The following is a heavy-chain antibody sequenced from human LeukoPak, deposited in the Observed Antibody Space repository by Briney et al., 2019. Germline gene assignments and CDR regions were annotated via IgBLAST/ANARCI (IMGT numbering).Heavy chain of an antibody. CDR3: GSKAS. V-gene: IGHV3-9*01. CDR1: GFSFDDYG. CDR2: ISWNSGNI. J-gene: IGHJ4*02. Sequence: GGSLRLSCVASGFSFDDYGMFWVRQTPGKGLEWVSGISWNSGNIGYADSVKGRFTVSRDDAKNSLYLQMNSLRVEDTAFYDSGSKASWGRGTLVIVSS. D-gene: IGHD1-26*01.